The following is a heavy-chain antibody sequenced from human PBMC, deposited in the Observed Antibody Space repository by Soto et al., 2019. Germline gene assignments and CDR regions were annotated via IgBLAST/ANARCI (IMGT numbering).Heavy chain of an antibody. Sequence: PGGSLRLSCAASGFTFSSYAMSWVRQAPGKGLGWVSAISGSGGSTYYADSVKGRFTISRENSKNTLYLQMNSLRAEDTAVYYCAKVGSSSWYLTDAFDIWGQGTMVTVSS. CDR3: AKVGSSSWYLTDAFDI. V-gene: IGHV3-23*01. J-gene: IGHJ3*02. D-gene: IGHD6-13*01. CDR1: GFTFSSYA. CDR2: ISGSGGST.